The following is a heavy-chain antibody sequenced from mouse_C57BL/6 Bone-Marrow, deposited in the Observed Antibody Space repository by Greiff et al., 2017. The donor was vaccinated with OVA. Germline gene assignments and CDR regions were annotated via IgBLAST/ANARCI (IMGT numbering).Heavy chain of an antibody. Sequence: QVQLQQSGAELARPGASVKMSCKASGYTFTSYTMHWVNQRPGQGLEWIGYINPSSGYTKYNQKFKDKATLTADKSSSTAYMQLSSLTSEDSAVYYCARRYYDYDKAMDYWGQGTSVTVSS. CDR1: GYTFTSYT. J-gene: IGHJ4*01. CDR2: INPSSGYT. CDR3: ARRYYDYDKAMDY. V-gene: IGHV1-4*01. D-gene: IGHD2-4*01.